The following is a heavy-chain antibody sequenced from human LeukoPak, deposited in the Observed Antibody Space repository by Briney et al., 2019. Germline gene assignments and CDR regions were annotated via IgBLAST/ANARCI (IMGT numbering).Heavy chain of an antibody. V-gene: IGHV3-74*01. CDR3: ARAREYDFWSGYLGSPHWFDP. CDR1: GFTFSSYW. D-gene: IGHD3-3*01. J-gene: IGHJ5*02. CDR2: INSDGSST. Sequence: GGSLRLSCAASGFTFSSYWMHWVRQAPGKGLVWVSRINSDGSSTSYADSVKGRFTISRDNAKNTLYLQMNSLRAEDTAVYYCARAREYDFWSGYLGSPHWFDPWAREPWSPSPQ.